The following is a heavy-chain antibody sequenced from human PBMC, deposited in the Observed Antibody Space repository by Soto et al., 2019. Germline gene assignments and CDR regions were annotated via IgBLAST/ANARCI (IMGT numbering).Heavy chain of an antibody. CDR3: ARFPGGYCSGGSCDAFDI. V-gene: IGHV1-18*01. J-gene: IGHJ3*02. CDR1: GYTFASYG. D-gene: IGHD2-15*01. CDR2: SSAYKGNT. Sequence: GGSVKVSCKASGYTFASYGISWVRHAPGQGREGMGWSSAYKGNTNYAQKLHGRVTMTTDTATSTAYMELRSLRSEDTAVYYCARFPGGYCSGGSCDAFDIWGQGTMVTVSS.